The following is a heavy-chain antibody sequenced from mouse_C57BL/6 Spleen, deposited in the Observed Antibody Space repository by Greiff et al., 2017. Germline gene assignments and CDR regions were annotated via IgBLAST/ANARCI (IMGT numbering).Heavy chain of an antibody. Sequence: DVHLVESGGGLVKPGGSLKLSCAASGFTFSDYGMHWVRQAPEKGLEWVAYISSGSSTIYYADTVKGRFTISRDNAKNTLFLQMTSLRSEDTAMYYCATLYYYGSSYGYFDYWGQGTTLTVSS. CDR1: GFTFSDYG. V-gene: IGHV5-17*01. J-gene: IGHJ2*01. CDR2: ISSGSSTI. CDR3: ATLYYYGSSYGYFDY. D-gene: IGHD1-1*01.